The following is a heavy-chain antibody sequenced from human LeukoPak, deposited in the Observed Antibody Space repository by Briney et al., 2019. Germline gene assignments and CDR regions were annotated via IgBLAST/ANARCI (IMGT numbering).Heavy chain of an antibody. CDR1: GFTFSRYW. CDR3: ARDLGYSIDY. Sequence: GGSLRLSCAASGFTFSRYWMHWVRQAPGKGLVWVSRIYSDGSSTNYADSVKGRFTISRDNAKNTLYLQMNSLRAEDTAVYYCARDLGYSIDYWGQGTLVTVSS. D-gene: IGHD5-18*01. J-gene: IGHJ4*02. CDR2: IYSDGSST. V-gene: IGHV3-74*01.